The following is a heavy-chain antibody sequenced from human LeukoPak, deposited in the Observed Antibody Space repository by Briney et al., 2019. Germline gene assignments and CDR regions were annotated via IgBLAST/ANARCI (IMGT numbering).Heavy chain of an antibody. J-gene: IGHJ6*03. CDR3: ARGQSASSSMDFYYYYYYMDV. CDR2: IIPIFGTA. V-gene: IGHV1-69*05. Sequence: SVKVSCRAAGGTFSSYAISWVRQAPGQGLEWMGGIIPIFGTANYAQKFQGRVTITTDESTSTAYMELRSLRSEATAVYYCARGQSASSSMDFYYYYYYMDVWGKGTTVTVSS. CDR1: GGTFSSYA. D-gene: IGHD6-6*01.